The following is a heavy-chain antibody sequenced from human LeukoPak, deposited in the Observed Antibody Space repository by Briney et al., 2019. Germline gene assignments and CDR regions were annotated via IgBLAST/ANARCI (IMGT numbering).Heavy chain of an antibody. D-gene: IGHD1-26*01. CDR2: IWYDGTSK. V-gene: IGHV3-33*01. CDR1: GFTFSSYS. Sequence: GRSLRLSCAASGFTFSSYSMHWVRQVPGKGLEWVAVIWYDGTSKYYGDPVRGRFTISRDNSKNAVSLEMNSLRVEDTAVYYCARDHGWEDLIDSFEIWGQGTMVTVSS. J-gene: IGHJ3*02. CDR3: ARDHGWEDLIDSFEI.